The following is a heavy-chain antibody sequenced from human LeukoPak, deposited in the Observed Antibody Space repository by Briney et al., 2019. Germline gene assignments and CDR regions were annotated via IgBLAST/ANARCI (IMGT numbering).Heavy chain of an antibody. CDR2: IYDRGST. J-gene: IGHJ4*02. CDR3: ARGRTFDN. Sequence: SETLSLTWTVSGGSIRRYYWSWIPQPPGEGLEWIGNIYDRGSTKYNPSLKSRVTISVETSKNQFSLRLSSVTAADTAVYYCARGRTFDNWGQGTLVTVSS. V-gene: IGHV4-59*01. CDR1: GGSIRRYY.